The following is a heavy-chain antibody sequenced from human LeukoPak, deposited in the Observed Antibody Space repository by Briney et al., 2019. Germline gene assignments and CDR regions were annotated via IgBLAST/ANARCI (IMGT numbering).Heavy chain of an antibody. D-gene: IGHD3-3*01. Sequence: GAALKISCKGSGSFFTSYWIGWVRPLPGKGQEWMGIIYPGDSDTRYSKSYQGQVTISANKSIRTACQQWSSRKASDTAMYYCARYYDFWSGSRRLSYYGMDVWGQGTTVTVSS. CDR1: GSFFTSYW. CDR3: ARYYDFWSGSRRLSYYGMDV. CDR2: IYPGDSDT. J-gene: IGHJ6*02. V-gene: IGHV5-51*01.